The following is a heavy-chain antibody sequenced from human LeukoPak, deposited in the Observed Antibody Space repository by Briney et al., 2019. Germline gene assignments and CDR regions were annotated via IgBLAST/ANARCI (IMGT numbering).Heavy chain of an antibody. D-gene: IGHD4/OR15-4a*01. J-gene: IGHJ5*02. V-gene: IGHV3-30*02. CDR2: IRYDGSNK. Sequence: GGSLRLSCAASGFTFSSYGMHWVRQAPGKGLEWVAFIRYDGSNKYYADSVKGRLTISRDNSKNRLYLQMNSLRAEDTAVYYCAKDYLVLLEGDDNWFDPWGQGTLVTVSS. CDR1: GFTFSSYG. CDR3: AKDYLVLLEGDDNWFDP.